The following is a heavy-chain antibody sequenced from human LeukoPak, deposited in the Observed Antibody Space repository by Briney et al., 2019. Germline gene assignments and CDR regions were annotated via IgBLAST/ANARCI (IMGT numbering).Heavy chain of an antibody. Sequence: GGSLRLSCAASGFTFNSYSMNWVRQAPGKGLEWVSSISSSSLSYIYYADSVKGRFTIFRDNAKNSLYLQMNSLRAEDTAVYYCARTYSSSLLSYYYYMDVWGKGTTVTVSS. CDR3: ARTYSSSLLSYYYYMDV. CDR1: GFTFNSYS. D-gene: IGHD6-13*01. CDR2: ISSSSLSYI. J-gene: IGHJ6*03. V-gene: IGHV3-21*01.